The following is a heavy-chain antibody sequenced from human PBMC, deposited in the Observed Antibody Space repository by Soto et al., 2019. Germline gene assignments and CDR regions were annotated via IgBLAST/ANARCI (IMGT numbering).Heavy chain of an antibody. Sequence: GSLRLSCAASGFTFSSYGMHWVRQAPGKGLEWVAVISYDESNKYYADSVKGRFTISRDNSKNTLYLQMNSLRAEDTAVYYCAKEKSREFDYWGQGTLVTVSS. D-gene: IGHD6-13*01. J-gene: IGHJ4*02. CDR3: AKEKSREFDY. V-gene: IGHV3-30*18. CDR2: ISYDESNK. CDR1: GFTFSSYG.